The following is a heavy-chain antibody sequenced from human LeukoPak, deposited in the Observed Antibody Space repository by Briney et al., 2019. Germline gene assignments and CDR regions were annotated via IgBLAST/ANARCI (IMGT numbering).Heavy chain of an antibody. CDR1: GGSFSGYY. CDR3: ARLSRKNLRYFDWLSPRAMDV. J-gene: IGHJ6*03. CDR2: INHSGST. V-gene: IGHV4-34*01. Sequence: SETLSLTCAVYGGSFSGYYWSWIRQPPGKGLEWIGEINHSGSTNYNPSLKSRVTISVDTSKNQFSLKLSSVTAADTAVYYCARLSRKNLRYFDWLSPRAMDVWGKGTTVTISS. D-gene: IGHD3-9*01.